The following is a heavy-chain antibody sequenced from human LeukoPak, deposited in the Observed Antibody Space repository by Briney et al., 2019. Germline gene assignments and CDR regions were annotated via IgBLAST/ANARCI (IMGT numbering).Heavy chain of an antibody. J-gene: IGHJ4*02. V-gene: IGHV3-30-3*01. CDR2: ISYDGSNK. D-gene: IGHD4-23*01. CDR3: ARDRGQYGGNSRGFDY. CDR1: GFTFSSYA. Sequence: GRSLRLSCAASGFTFSSYAMHWVRQAPGKGLEWVAVISYDGSNKYYADSVKGRFTISRDNSKNTLYLQMNSLRAEDTAVYYCARDRGQYGGNSRGFDYWGQGTLVTVSS.